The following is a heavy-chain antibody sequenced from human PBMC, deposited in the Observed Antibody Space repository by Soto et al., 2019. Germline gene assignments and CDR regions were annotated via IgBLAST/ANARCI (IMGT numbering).Heavy chain of an antibody. CDR1: GFSFSSYG. CDR3: AKDGGYCSSTSCSTGELDV. D-gene: IGHD2-2*02. J-gene: IGHJ6*02. CDR2: ISYDGSNK. Sequence: QVQLVESGGGVVQPGRSLRLSCAASGFSFSSYGMHWVRQAPGKGLEWVAVISYDGSNKYYVDSVKGRFTISRDNSKNTLYLKMNSLRGEDTAVYYCAKDGGYCSSTSCSTGELDVWGQGTTVTVSS. V-gene: IGHV3-30*18.